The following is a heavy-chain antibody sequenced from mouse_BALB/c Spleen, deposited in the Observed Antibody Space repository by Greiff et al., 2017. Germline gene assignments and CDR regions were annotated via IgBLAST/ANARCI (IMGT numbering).Heavy chain of an antibody. CDR3: ARGYDYDWFAY. V-gene: IGHV5-6-5*01. CDR1: GFTFSSYA. CDR2: ISSGGST. Sequence: EVQGVESGGGLVKPGGSLKLSCAASGFTFSSYAMSWVRQTPEKRLEWVASISSGGSTYYPDSVKGRFTISRDNARNILYLQMSSLRSEDTAMYYCARGYDYDWFAYWGQGTLVTVSA. D-gene: IGHD2-4*01. J-gene: IGHJ3*01.